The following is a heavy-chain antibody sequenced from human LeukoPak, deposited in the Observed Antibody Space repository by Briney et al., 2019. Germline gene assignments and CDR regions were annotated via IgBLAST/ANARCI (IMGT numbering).Heavy chain of an antibody. CDR3: ARERAVAGMRGWFDP. D-gene: IGHD6-19*01. Sequence: GGSLRLSCAASGFTFSTYGMSWVRQAPGKGLEWVSSISSSSSYIYYADSVKGRFTISRDNAKNSLYLQMNSLRAEDTAVYYCARERAVAGMRGWFDPWGQGTLVTVSS. V-gene: IGHV3-21*01. CDR2: ISSSSSYI. CDR1: GFTFSTYG. J-gene: IGHJ5*02.